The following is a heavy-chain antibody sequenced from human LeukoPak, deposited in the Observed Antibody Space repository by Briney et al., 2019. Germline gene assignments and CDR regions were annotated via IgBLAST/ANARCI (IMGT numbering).Heavy chain of an antibody. CDR3: AKGLLRFLEWTFDP. V-gene: IGHV3-30*02. CDR1: GFTFSSYG. D-gene: IGHD3-3*01. CDR2: IRYDGSNK. J-gene: IGHJ5*02. Sequence: GGSLRLSCAASGFTFSSYGMHWVRQAPGKGLEWVAFIRYDGSNKYYADSVKGRFTISRDNSKNTLYLQMNSLRTEDTAVYYCAKGLLRFLEWTFDPWGQGTLVTVSS.